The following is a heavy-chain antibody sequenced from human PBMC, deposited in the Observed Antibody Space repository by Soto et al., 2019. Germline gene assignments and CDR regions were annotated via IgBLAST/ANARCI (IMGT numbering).Heavy chain of an antibody. Sequence: PGGSLRLSCAVSGFTFSTYSMNWVRQAPGKGLEWVSYIDSSSSYMYYADSLKGRFTISRDNAKNSLYLEMSSLRAEDTAVYYCARQAIGRATTTHWGQGTLVTVSS. CDR3: ARQAIGRATTTH. V-gene: IGHV3-21*01. D-gene: IGHD1-1*01. CDR1: GFTFSTYS. J-gene: IGHJ4*02. CDR2: IDSSSSYM.